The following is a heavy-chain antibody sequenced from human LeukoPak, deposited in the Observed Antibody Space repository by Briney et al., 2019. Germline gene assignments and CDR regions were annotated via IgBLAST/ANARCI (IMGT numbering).Heavy chain of an antibody. CDR3: ARDPAAGIFDI. J-gene: IGHJ3*02. CDR2: IYTSGST. Sequence: SETLSLTCTVSGDSISSGNYWGWIRQPAGKGLEWIGRIYTSGSTNYNPSLKSRVTISVDTSKNQFSLKLSSVTAADTAVYYCARDPAAGIFDIWGQGTMVTVSS. V-gene: IGHV4-61*02. CDR1: GDSISSGNY. D-gene: IGHD6-13*01.